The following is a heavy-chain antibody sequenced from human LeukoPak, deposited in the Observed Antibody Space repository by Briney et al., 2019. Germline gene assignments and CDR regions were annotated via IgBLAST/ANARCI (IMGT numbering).Heavy chain of an antibody. D-gene: IGHD6-19*01. CDR1: GFTFSDYY. CDR2: ISNSDSLT. Sequence: GGSLRLSCTASGFTFSDYYMSWIRQAPGKGLEWVSYISNSDSLTYYAESVKGRFTISRDNANTSLYLQMNSLRVEDTAVYYCARWRGHGWRVNDNWRQGTLVTVSS. CDR3: ARWRGHGWRVNDN. J-gene: IGHJ4*02. V-gene: IGHV3-11*04.